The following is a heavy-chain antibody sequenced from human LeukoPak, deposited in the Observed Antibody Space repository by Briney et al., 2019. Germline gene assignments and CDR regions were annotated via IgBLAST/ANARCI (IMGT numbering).Heavy chain of an antibody. Sequence: GGSLGLSCAASGFTFSSYDMHWVRQATGKGLEWVSTIGSAGNTYYPTSVKGRFTISRENVKNSLYLHMNSLRAGDTAVYYCARGWGTSGWYVPTIWGQGTMVTVSS. CDR3: ARGWGTSGWYVPTI. CDR1: GFTFSSYD. V-gene: IGHV3-13*04. D-gene: IGHD6-19*01. J-gene: IGHJ3*02. CDR2: IGSAGNT.